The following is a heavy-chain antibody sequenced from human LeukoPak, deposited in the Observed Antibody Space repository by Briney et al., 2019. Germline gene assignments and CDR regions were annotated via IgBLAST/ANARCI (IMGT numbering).Heavy chain of an antibody. CDR1: GFTLSGYS. CDR2: ISGGSNTI. CDR3: ARNYGSGGYYFDY. D-gene: IGHD3-10*01. V-gene: IGHV3-48*02. J-gene: IGHJ4*02. Sequence: GGSLRLSCAASGFTLSGYSVNWVRQAPGKGLEWVSYISGGSNTIYYADSVKGRFTISRDNAKNSLYLQMNSLRDEDTAVYYCARNYGSGGYYFDYWGQGTLVTVSS.